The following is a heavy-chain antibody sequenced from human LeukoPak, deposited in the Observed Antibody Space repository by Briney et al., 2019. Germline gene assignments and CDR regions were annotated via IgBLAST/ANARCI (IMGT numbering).Heavy chain of an antibody. J-gene: IGHJ4*02. V-gene: IGHV4-4*02. D-gene: IGHD3-10*01. CDR3: ARGSITMVRGVIIPKFDY. Sequence: SETLSLTCAVSGSSISSSNWWSWVRQPPGKGLGWIGEIYHSGSTNYDPSLKSRVTISVDKSKNQFSLKLSSVTAADTAVCYCARGSITMVRGVIIPKFDYWGQGTLVTVSS. CDR1: GSSISSSNW. CDR2: IYHSGST.